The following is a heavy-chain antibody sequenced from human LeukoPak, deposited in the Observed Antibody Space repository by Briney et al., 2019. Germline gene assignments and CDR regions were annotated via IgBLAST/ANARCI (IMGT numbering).Heavy chain of an antibody. CDR1: GGSISSYY. V-gene: IGHV4-59*12. CDR3: ARFEVPYYYDSSGPI. J-gene: IGHJ4*02. D-gene: IGHD3-22*01. Sequence: SETLSLTCTVSGGSISSYYWSWIRQPPGKGLEWIGYIYYSGSTNYNPSLKSRVTISVDTSKNQFSLKLSSVTAADTAVYYCARFEVPYYYDSSGPIWGQGTLVTVSS. CDR2: IYYSGST.